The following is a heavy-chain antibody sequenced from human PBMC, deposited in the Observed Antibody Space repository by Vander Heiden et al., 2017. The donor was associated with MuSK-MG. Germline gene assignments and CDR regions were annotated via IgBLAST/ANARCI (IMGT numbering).Heavy chain of an antibody. CDR3: AKLLIGGSSWPFDY. V-gene: IGHV3-23*01. CDR2: ISGSGGST. Sequence: EVQLLESGGGLVQPGGSLRLSCAASGFTFSSYAMSWLRQAPGKGLEWVSAISGSGGSTYYADSGKGRFTISRDNSKNTLYLQMNSLRAEDTAVYYCAKLLIGGSSWPFDYWGQGTLVTGSS. CDR1: GFTFSSYA. J-gene: IGHJ4*02. D-gene: IGHD6-13*01.